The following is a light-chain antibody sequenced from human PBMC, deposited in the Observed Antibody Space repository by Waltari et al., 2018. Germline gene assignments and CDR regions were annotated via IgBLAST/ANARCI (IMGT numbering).Light chain of an antibody. J-gene: IGKJ4*01. Sequence: EVVMTQSPVSLSVSPGDTATLSCRASQSVGSTLAWYQQRPGQAPRLLIYGASTRASGIPARFSGSGSGTDFTLTISSLQSEDFGVYYCQQYGNWPRTFGGGTKVEI. CDR2: GAS. CDR3: QQYGNWPRT. V-gene: IGKV3-15*01. CDR1: QSVGST.